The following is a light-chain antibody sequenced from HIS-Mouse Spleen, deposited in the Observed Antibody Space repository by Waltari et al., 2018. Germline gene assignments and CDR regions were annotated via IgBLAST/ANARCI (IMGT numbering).Light chain of an antibody. CDR1: QSVSSY. CDR2: DAS. J-gene: IGKJ2*01. CDR3: QQRSNWLYT. V-gene: IGKV3-11*01. Sequence: EIVLTQSPATLSLSPGDRATLSCRASQSVSSYLAWYQQKPGQAPRRLIYDASNRATGIPARFRGSGSGTDFTLTISSLEPEDFAVYYCQQRSNWLYTFGQGTKLEIK.